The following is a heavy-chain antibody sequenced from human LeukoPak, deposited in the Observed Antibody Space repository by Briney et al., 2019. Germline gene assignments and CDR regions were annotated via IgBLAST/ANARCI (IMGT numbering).Heavy chain of an antibody. V-gene: IGHV3-30*03. D-gene: IGHD6-13*01. CDR3: ATRSVDIAAAGKSDY. CDR2: ISYDGSNK. Sequence: GGSLRLSCAASGFTFSSYWMSWVRQAPGKGLEWVAVISYDGSNKYYADSVKGRFTISRDNSKNTLFLQMNSLRPEDTAVYYCATRSVDIAAAGKSDYWGQGTLVTVSS. CDR1: GFTFSSYW. J-gene: IGHJ4*02.